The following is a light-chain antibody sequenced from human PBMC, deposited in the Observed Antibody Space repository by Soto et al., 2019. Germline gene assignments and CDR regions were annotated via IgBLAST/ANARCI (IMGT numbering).Light chain of an antibody. Sequence: DIQMTQSPSSLSASVGDRVTITCRASQAIYNYLAWYQQKPGKVPTLLISAASTLQSGVPSLFSGSASGTGFALTISSLQPDDVATYYCQKFSAVPTFGGGTKVEI. J-gene: IGKJ4*01. V-gene: IGKV1-27*01. CDR3: QKFSAVPT. CDR1: QAIYNY. CDR2: AAS.